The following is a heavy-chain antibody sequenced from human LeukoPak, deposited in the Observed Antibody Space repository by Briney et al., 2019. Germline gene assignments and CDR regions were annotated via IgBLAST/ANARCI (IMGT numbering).Heavy chain of an antibody. CDR1: GFTFTDYW. Sequence: PGGSLRLSCAVSGFTFTDYWMNWVRQAPGEELEWVASIRQDGSEKTYVDSVKGRFTISRDNTKNSLSLQLNSLRVEDTAVYYCARDGTAAGLYFDLWGQGTLVTVSS. CDR2: IRQDGSEK. J-gene: IGHJ4*01. D-gene: IGHD6-13*01. CDR3: ARDGTAAGLYFDL. V-gene: IGHV3-7*01.